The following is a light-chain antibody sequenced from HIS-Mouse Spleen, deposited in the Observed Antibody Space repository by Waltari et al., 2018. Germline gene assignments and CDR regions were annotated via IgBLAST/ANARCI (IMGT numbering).Light chain of an antibody. CDR1: SSNIGSNY. CDR3: AAWDDSLSGPWV. J-gene: IGLJ3*02. V-gene: IGLV1-47*01. CDR2: RNN. Sequence: QSVLTQPPSASGTPGQRVTISCSGSSSNIGSNYVYWYQQLPGTAPKLLIYRNNQRPAGFPSRCSGSKSGTSASLAISGLRSEDEADYYCAAWDDSLSGPWVFGGGTKLTVL.